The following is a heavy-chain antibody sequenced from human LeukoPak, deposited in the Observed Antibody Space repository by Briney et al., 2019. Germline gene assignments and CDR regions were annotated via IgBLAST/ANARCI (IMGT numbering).Heavy chain of an antibody. J-gene: IGHJ1*01. CDR2: ISAYNGNT. CDR1: GYTFTSYG. D-gene: IGHD1-7*01. V-gene: IGHV1-18*01. Sequence: ASVKVSCKASGYTFTSYGISWVRQAPGQGLEWMEWISAYNGNTNYAQKLQGRVTMTTDTSTSTAYMELRSLRSDDTAVYYCARSPGRYNWNYESEHWGQGTLVTVSS. CDR3: ARSPGRYNWNYESEH.